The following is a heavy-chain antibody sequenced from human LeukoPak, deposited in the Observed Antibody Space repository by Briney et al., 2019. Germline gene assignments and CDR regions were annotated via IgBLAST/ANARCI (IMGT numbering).Heavy chain of an antibody. CDR1: GGSISSNIYY. Sequence: PSETLSLTCTVSGGSISSNIYYWAWLPQPPGKGLDWIVSIYYSGSTYYNPSLKSRVTISVDTSKHQFSLKLSSVTAADTAVYYCARDQRSGYSGYDYYYYYYMDVWGKGTTVTVS. J-gene: IGHJ6*03. V-gene: IGHV4-39*07. CDR3: ARDQRSGYSGYDYYYYYYMDV. D-gene: IGHD5-12*01. CDR2: IYYSGST.